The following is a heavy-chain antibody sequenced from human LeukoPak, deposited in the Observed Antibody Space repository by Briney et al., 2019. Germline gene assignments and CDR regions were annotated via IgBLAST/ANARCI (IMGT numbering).Heavy chain of an antibody. Sequence: ASVKVSCKASGSTFTAYLVHWVRQAPGQGLEWMGCIDPNSGEKNFAQKFQGRVTMTSDTSISTAYMELSRLRFDDTAVYYCAEDRGEKMDVWGQGTTVIVSS. V-gene: IGHV1-2*02. D-gene: IGHD3-10*01. CDR2: IDPNSGEK. J-gene: IGHJ6*02. CDR3: AEDRGEKMDV. CDR1: GSTFTAYL.